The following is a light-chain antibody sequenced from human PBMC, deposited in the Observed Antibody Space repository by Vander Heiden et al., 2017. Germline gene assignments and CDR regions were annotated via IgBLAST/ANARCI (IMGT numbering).Light chain of an antibody. CDR1: SSNSGAGYD. V-gene: IGLV1-40*01. CDR2: GNS. J-gene: IGLJ1*01. Sequence: QSVLTQPPAASAAPGQSLPISCTGSSSNSGAGYDVHGYQQLPGTAPILLIYGNSNRPSGVPDRFSGSKSGTSASLAITGLQAEDEADYYCQSYDSSLSALYVFGTGTKVTVL. CDR3: QSYDSSLSALYV.